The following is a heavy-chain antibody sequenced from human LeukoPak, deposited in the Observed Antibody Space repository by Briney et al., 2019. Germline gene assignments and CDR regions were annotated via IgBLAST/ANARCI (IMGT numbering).Heavy chain of an antibody. Sequence: PGGSLRLSCAASGFTFSSYSMNWVRQAPVKGLEWVSYISSSSSTIYYADSVKGRFTISRDNAKNSLYLQMNSLRAEDTAVYYCARDGQWELLTTTYYYYGMDVWGQGTTVTVSS. J-gene: IGHJ6*02. CDR3: ARDGQWELLTTTYYYYGMDV. CDR1: GFTFSSYS. D-gene: IGHD1-26*01. CDR2: ISSSSSTI. V-gene: IGHV3-48*01.